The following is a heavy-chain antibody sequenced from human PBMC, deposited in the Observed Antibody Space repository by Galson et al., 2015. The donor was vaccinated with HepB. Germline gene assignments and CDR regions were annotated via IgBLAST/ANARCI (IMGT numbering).Heavy chain of an antibody. Sequence: SLRLSCAASGFTFRDYCMSWVRQAPGKGLEWVANIKQEGSEKYYVDSVKGRFTISRDNANNSLYLQMNSLRAEDTAVYFCARGKSCSDTAGHYPDYWGHGAVVTVAS. CDR3: ARGKSCSDTAGHYPDY. CDR1: GFTFRDYC. CDR2: IKQEGSEK. V-gene: IGHV3-7*03. J-gene: IGHJ4*01. D-gene: IGHD3-22*01.